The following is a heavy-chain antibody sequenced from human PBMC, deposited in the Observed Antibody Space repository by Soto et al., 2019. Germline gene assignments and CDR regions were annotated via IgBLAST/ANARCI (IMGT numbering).Heavy chain of an antibody. CDR1: GGSINSYY. Sequence: SETLSLTFTVAGGSINSYYWSWIRQPPGKGLEWIGHVYSSGSTDYNPSLRSRLTISVDTSKNQFSLNLNSVTRDTPTSTAYMELSRLTSDDTAVYYCARSLTEGYCTITGCYTRPLYGMDVWGQGTTVTVSS. J-gene: IGHJ6*02. D-gene: IGHD2-2*02. V-gene: IGHV4-59*01. CDR2: VYSSGST. CDR3: MELSRLTSDDTAVYYCARSLTEGYCTITGCYTRPLYGMDV.